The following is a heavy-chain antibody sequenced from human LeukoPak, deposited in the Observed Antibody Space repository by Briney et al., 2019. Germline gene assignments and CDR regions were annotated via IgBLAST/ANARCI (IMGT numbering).Heavy chain of an antibody. CDR2: IYYSGST. D-gene: IGHD6-19*01. V-gene: IGHV4-39*01. CDR1: GGSISSSSYY. J-gene: IGHJ4*02. CDR3: ARTVAGLLGKYYFDY. Sequence: SETLPLTCTVSGGSISSSSYYWGWIRQPPGKGLEWIGSIYYSGSTYYNPSLKSRVTISVDTSKNQFSLKLSSVTAADTAVYYCARTVAGLLGKYYFDYWGQGTLVTVSS.